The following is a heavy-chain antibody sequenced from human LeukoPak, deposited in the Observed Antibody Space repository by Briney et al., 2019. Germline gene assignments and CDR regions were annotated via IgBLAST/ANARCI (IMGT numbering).Heavy chain of an antibody. Sequence: GGSLRLSCAASGFGVSNYWMSWVRQAPGKGLEWVANIRQDGREKYYVDSVKGRFTISRDNADNSLYLQMNSLKVEDTAVYYCARYGNGEWLAHYAFDMWGQGTMVTVSS. CDR3: ARYGNGEWLAHYAFDM. V-gene: IGHV3-7*01. J-gene: IGHJ3*02. CDR2: IRQDGREK. CDR1: GFGVSNYW. D-gene: IGHD6-19*01.